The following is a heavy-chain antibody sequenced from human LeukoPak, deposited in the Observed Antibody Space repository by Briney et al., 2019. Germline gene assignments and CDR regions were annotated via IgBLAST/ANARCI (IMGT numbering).Heavy chain of an antibody. D-gene: IGHD1-26*01. Sequence: SETLSLTCTVSGGSISSYYWSWIRQPPGKGLEWIGYIYYSGSTNYNPPLKSRVTISVDTSKNQFSLKLSSVTAADTAVYYCARERSYYFDYWGQGTLVTVSS. CDR2: IYYSGST. J-gene: IGHJ4*02. CDR1: GGSISSYY. CDR3: ARERSYYFDY. V-gene: IGHV4-59*01.